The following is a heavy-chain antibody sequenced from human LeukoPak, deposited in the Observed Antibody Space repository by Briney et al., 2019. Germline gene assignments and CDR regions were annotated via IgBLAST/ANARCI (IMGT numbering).Heavy chain of an antibody. D-gene: IGHD3-22*01. CDR3: ARLVDSRLLDY. V-gene: IGHV4-34*01. J-gene: IGHJ4*02. Sequence: SETLSLTCAVYGGSFSGYYWSWIRQPPGKGLEWIGSIYYSGSTYYNPSLKSRVTISVDTSKNQFSLKLSSVTAADTAVYYCARLVDSRLLDYWGQGTLVTVSS. CDR1: GGSFSGYY. CDR2: IYYSGST.